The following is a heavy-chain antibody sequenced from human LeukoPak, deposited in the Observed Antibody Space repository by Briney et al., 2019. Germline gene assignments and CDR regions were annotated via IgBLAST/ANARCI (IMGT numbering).Heavy chain of an antibody. D-gene: IGHD2-15*01. CDR1: GFTFSSYA. J-gene: IGHJ6*02. Sequence: GGSLRLSCAASGFTFSSYAMHWVRQAPGKGLEWVAVISHDGSNKYYADSVKGRFTISRDNSKNTLYLQMNSLRAEDTAVYYCARASYCSGGSCLYYHYYYGMDVWGQGTTVTVSS. CDR3: ARASYCSGGSCLYYHYYYGMDV. V-gene: IGHV3-30-3*01. CDR2: ISHDGSNK.